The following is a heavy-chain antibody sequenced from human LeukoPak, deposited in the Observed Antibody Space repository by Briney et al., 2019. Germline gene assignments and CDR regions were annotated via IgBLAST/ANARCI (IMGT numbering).Heavy chain of an antibody. CDR3: STGYYQLNY. V-gene: IGHV3-74*01. CDR1: GFTFSSYW. Sequence: GGSLRLSCAASGFTFSSYWMHWVRQAPGKGLVWVSRINSDGSSTSYADSVKGRFTISRDNAKNTLDLQMNSLRVEDTAIYFCSTGYYQLNYWGQGTLVTVSS. D-gene: IGHD3-9*01. CDR2: INSDGSST. J-gene: IGHJ4*02.